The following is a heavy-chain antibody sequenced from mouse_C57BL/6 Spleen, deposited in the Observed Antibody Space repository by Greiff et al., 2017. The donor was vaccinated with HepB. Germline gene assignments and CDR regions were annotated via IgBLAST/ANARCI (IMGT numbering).Heavy chain of an antibody. D-gene: IGHD1-1*01. CDR1: GFTFSDYG. Sequence: EVKLVESGGGLVKPGGSLKLSCAASGFTFSDYGMHWVRPAPEKGLAWVAYISSGSSTIYYADTVKGRFTISRDNAKNTLFLQMTSLRSEDTAMYYCAKGVYGTSYWYFDVWGTGTTVTVSS. J-gene: IGHJ1*03. CDR2: ISSGSSTI. V-gene: IGHV5-17*01. CDR3: AKGVYGTSYWYFDV.